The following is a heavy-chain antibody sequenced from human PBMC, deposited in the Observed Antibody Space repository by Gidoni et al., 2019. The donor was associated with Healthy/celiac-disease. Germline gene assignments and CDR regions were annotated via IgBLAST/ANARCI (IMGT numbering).Heavy chain of an antibody. CDR1: GGSISSGGYS. CDR2: IYHSGST. D-gene: IGHD3-22*01. V-gene: IGHV4-30-2*01. Sequence: QLQLQESGSGLVKPSQTLSPTCAVPGGSISSGGYSWSWSRQPPGKGLDWIGYIYHSGSTYYNPSLKSRVTISVDRSKNQFSLKLSSVTAADTAVYYCARGRGVVRAIYYFDYWGQGTLVTVSS. CDR3: ARGRGVVRAIYYFDY. J-gene: IGHJ4*02.